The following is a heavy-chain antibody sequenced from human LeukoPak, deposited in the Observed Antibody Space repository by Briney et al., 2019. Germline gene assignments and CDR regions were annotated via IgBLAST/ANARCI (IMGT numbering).Heavy chain of an antibody. D-gene: IGHD3-10*01. CDR2: ISGSGGST. CDR1: GFTFSSYA. J-gene: IGHJ4*02. Sequence: GSLRLSCAASGFTFSSYAMSWVRQAPGKGLEWVSAISGSGGSTYYADSVKGRFTISRDNAKNSLYLQMNSLRAEDTAVYYCARDYKDGMTFDYWGQGTLVTVSS. CDR3: ARDYKDGMTFDY. V-gene: IGHV3-23*01.